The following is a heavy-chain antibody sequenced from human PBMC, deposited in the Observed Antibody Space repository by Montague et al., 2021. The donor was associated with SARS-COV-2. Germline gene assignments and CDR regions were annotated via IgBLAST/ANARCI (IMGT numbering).Heavy chain of an antibody. CDR1: GFSLSTSGVG. CDR2: IYWDDDK. CDR3: AHSRYYYYDSSGYRVYYFDY. D-gene: IGHD3-22*01. Sequence: PALVKPTQTLPLTCTFSGFSLSTSGVGVGWIRQPPGKALEWLALIYWDDDKRYSPSLKSRLTITKDTSKNQVVLTMTNMDPVDTATYYCAHSRYYYYDSSGYRVYYFDYWGQGTLVTVSS. J-gene: IGHJ4*02. V-gene: IGHV2-5*02.